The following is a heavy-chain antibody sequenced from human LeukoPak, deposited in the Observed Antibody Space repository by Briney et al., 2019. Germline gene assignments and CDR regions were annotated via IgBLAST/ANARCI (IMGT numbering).Heavy chain of an antibody. CDR1: GGSISDYY. CDR3: ARESYYDSSGYSHDAFDI. CDR2: LYYSGNT. V-gene: IGHV4-39*07. J-gene: IGHJ3*02. Sequence: SETLSLTCTISGGSISDYYWGWIRQPPGKGLEWIGSLYYSGNTYYNPSLKSRVTISLDTSKNQFSLKLSSVTAADTAMYYCARESYYDSSGYSHDAFDIWGQGTMVTVSS. D-gene: IGHD3-22*01.